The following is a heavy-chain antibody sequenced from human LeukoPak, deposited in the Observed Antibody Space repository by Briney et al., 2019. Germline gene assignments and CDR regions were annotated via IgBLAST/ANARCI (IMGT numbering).Heavy chain of an antibody. V-gene: IGHV3-74*01. Sequence: GGSLRLSCTASGFTFSNYWMHWVRQTPGKGLVWVSHINNDGTSTTYADSVKGRFTISRDNAKNTLYLQMDSLRAEDSAMYYCARGSYGYDYWGQGTLVTVSS. D-gene: IGHD5-18*01. CDR1: GFTFSNYW. J-gene: IGHJ4*01. CDR2: INNDGTST. CDR3: ARGSYGYDY.